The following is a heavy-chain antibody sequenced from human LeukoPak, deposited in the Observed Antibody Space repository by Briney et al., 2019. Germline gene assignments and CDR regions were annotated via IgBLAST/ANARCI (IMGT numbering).Heavy chain of an antibody. CDR2: INPNSGGT. J-gene: IGHJ4*02. CDR1: GYTFTGYY. V-gene: IGHV1-2*02. CDR3: AREASIAAAGSCDY. Sequence: ASVKVSCKASGYTFTGYYMHWVRQAPGQGLEWMGWINPNSGGTNYAQKFQGRVTMTRDTSISTAYMELSRLRSDDTAVYYCAREASIAAAGSCDYWGQGTLVTVSS. D-gene: IGHD6-13*01.